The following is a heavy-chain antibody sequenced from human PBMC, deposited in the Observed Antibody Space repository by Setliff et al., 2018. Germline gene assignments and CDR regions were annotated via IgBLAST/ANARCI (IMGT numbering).Heavy chain of an antibody. CDR1: GFTFSDYY. CDR3: VRAFWTYSDYASLACFDY. V-gene: IGHV3-11*04. J-gene: IGHJ4*02. D-gene: IGHD5-12*01. CDR2: ISSRGIT. Sequence: LSLSCATSGFTFSDYYMSWIRQTPGKGLEWVAYISSRGITYYPDSVKGRFTIARDNSKNTLSLQMNSLRAEDTAVYYCVRAFWTYSDYASLACFDYWGQGALVTVSS.